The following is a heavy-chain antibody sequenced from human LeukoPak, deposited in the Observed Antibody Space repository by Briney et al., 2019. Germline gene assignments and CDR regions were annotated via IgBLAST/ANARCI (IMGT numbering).Heavy chain of an antibody. Sequence: GGSLRLSCAASGFSFSSFAMSWVRQAPGKGLEWVAIISGSGGGTYYSDSVKGRFTISRDNSKKILYLQMDSLRTEDTAVYYCARDLLDCGGPRCTDFGGQGTLVTVSS. D-gene: IGHD2-21*01. CDR1: GFSFSSFA. V-gene: IGHV3-23*01. J-gene: IGHJ4*02. CDR2: ISGSGGGT. CDR3: ARDLLDCGGPRCTDF.